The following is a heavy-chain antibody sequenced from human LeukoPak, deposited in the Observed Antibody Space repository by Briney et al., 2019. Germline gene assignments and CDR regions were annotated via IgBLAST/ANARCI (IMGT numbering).Heavy chain of an antibody. CDR2: INSSSSYI. Sequence: GGSLRLSCAASGFTFSSYSMNWVRQAPGKGLEWVSSINSSSSYIYYADSVKGRFTISRDNAKNSLYLQMNSLRAEDTAVYYCARVNRRDGYKILSPRTLDYWGQGTLVTVSS. V-gene: IGHV3-21*01. CDR1: GFTFSSYS. D-gene: IGHD5-24*01. CDR3: ARVNRRDGYKILSPRTLDY. J-gene: IGHJ4*02.